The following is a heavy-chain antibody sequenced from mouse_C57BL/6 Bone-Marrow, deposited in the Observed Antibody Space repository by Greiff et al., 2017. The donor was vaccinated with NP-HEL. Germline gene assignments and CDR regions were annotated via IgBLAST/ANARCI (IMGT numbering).Heavy chain of an antibody. Sequence: DVQLVESGGGLVKPGGSLKLSCAASGFTFSSYTMSWVRQTPEKRLEWVATISGGGGNTYYPDSVKGRFTISRDNAKNTLYLQMSSLRSEDAALYYCARLYYYGSSYQEYYFDYWGQGTTLTVSS. J-gene: IGHJ2*01. CDR1: GFTFSSYT. D-gene: IGHD1-1*01. CDR3: ARLYYYGSSYQEYYFDY. V-gene: IGHV5-9*01. CDR2: ISGGGGNT.